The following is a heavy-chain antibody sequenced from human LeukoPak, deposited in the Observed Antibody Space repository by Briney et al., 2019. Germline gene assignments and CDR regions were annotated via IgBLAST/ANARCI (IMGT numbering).Heavy chain of an antibody. D-gene: IGHD6-19*01. J-gene: IGHJ4*02. CDR3: AREGEKHSSGWYLDY. CDR2: IYYSGST. CDR1: GGSISSYY. Sequence: SETLSLTCTVSGGSISSYYWSWIRQPPGKGLEWIGYIYYSGSTNYNPSLKSRVTISVDTSKNQFSLKLSSVTAADTAVYYCAREGEKHSSGWYLDYWGQGTLVTVSS. V-gene: IGHV4-59*01.